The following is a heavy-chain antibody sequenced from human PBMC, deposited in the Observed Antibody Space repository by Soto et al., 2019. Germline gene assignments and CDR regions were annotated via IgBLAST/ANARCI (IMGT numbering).Heavy chain of an antibody. CDR1: GFTFSNYA. CDR3: AIPVDTTIPYYFDY. V-gene: IGHV3-23*01. J-gene: IGHJ4*02. CDR2: ISGSGGST. Sequence: PGGSLRLSCVASGFTFSNYAMSWVRQAPGKGLEWVSGISGSGGSTYYADSVKGRFTISRDNSKNTLYLQMNSLRAEDTAVYYCAIPVDTTIPYYFDYWGQGTLVTVSS. D-gene: IGHD5-18*01.